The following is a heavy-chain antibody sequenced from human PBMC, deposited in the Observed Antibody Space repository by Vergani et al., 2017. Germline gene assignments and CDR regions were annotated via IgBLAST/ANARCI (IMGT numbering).Heavy chain of an antibody. D-gene: IGHD5-24*01. J-gene: IGHJ2*01. CDR3: ARHLDGYSYPDR. Sequence: EVPLVPSGAEVKTPGESLTLSCTGSGYIFTNYWIGWVRPLPGKGLECMGIIYPGDSDTRYSPSFQGQVTISADQSISTAYLQWSSRMASDPAVYYCARHLDGYSYPDRGGRGTLVTVSS. V-gene: IGHV5-51*01. CDR1: GYIFTNYW. CDR2: IYPGDSDT.